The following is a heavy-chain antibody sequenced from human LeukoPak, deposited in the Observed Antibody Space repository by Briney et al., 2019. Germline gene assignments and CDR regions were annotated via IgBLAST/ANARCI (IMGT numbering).Heavy chain of an antibody. J-gene: IGHJ4*02. D-gene: IGHD2/OR15-2a*01. CDR3: ARDVGANTLFDY. CDR2: IWYDGSNK. CDR1: GFTFRSYG. V-gene: IGHV3-33*01. Sequence: GRSLRLSCAASGFTFRSYGMHWVRQAPGKGLEWVAVIWYDGSNKYYADSVKGRFTVSRDNSKNTLYLQMNSLRAEDTAVYYCARDVGANTLFDYWGQGTLVTVSS.